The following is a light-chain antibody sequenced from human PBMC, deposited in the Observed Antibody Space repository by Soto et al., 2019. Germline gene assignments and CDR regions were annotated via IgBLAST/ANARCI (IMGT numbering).Light chain of an antibody. V-gene: IGKV1-5*03. Sequence: DIQMTQSPSTLSGSVGDRVTITCRASQTISSWLAWYQQKPGXAPKLLIYKASTLKSGVPSRFSVSGSGTELTLTISSLQPDDFATYYCQQYNSYWTFAQGPKVDIK. CDR3: QQYNSYWT. CDR1: QTISSW. CDR2: KAS. J-gene: IGKJ1*01.